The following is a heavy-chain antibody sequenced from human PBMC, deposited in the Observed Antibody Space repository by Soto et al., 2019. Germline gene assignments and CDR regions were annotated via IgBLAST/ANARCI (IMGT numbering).Heavy chain of an antibody. CDR3: ASPRGYCSGGSCYHYADV. CDR1: GGTFSSYT. CDR2: IIPILGIA. Sequence: SVKVSFKASGGTFSSYTISWVRQAPGQGLEWMGRIIPILGIANYAQKFQGRVTITADKSTSTAYMELSSLRSEDTAVYYCASPRGYCSGGSCYHYADVWGKGTTLTVSS. V-gene: IGHV1-69*02. J-gene: IGHJ6*03. D-gene: IGHD2-15*01.